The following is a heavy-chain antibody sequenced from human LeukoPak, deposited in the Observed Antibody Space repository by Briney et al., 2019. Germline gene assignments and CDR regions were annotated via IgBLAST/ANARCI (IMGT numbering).Heavy chain of an antibody. CDR3: ARVGWELELEDAFDI. J-gene: IGHJ3*02. V-gene: IGHV1-2*02. CDR1: GYTFTGYY. CDR2: INPNSGGT. Sequence: GASVKVSCKASGYTFTGYYMHWVRQAPGQGLEWMGWINPNSGGTNYAQKFQGRVTMTRDTSISTAYMELSRLRSDDTAVYYCARVGWELELEDAFDIWGRGTMVTVSS. D-gene: IGHD1-7*01.